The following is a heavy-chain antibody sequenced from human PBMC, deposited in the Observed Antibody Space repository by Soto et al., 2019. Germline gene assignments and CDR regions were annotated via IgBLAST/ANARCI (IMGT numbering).Heavy chain of an antibody. CDR1: GGSISSGDYY. Sequence: QVQLQESGPGLVKPSQTLSLTCTVSGGSISSGDYYWSWIRQPPGKGLEWIGYIYYSGSTYYNPSLKIRVTISVDTSKTQFSLQLSSVTAADTAVYSCASARPDGSRLDPWGQGTLVTVSS. D-gene: IGHD6-13*01. J-gene: IGHJ5*02. CDR3: ASARPDGSRLDP. CDR2: IYYSGST. V-gene: IGHV4-30-4*01.